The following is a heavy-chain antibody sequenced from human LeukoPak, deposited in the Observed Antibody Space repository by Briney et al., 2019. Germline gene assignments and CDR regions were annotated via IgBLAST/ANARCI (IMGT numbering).Heavy chain of an antibody. V-gene: IGHV1-2*02. D-gene: IGHD3-3*01. CDR2: INPNSGGT. CDR3: ARDRITIFGWDAYDI. J-gene: IGHJ3*02. Sequence: GASVKVSCKASGYTFTGYYMDWVRQAPGQGLEWMGWINPNSGGTNYAQKFQGRVTMTRDTSISTAYMELSRLRSDDTAVYYCARDRITIFGWDAYDIWGQGTMVTVSS. CDR1: GYTFTGYY.